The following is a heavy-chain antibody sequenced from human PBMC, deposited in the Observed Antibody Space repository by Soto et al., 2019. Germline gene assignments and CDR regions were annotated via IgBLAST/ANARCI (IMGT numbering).Heavy chain of an antibody. V-gene: IGHV3-43*01. CDR1: GFIFDDFT. J-gene: IGHJ4*02. Sequence: EVQLVESGGTVIQPGGSLRLSCAASGFIFDDFTMNWVRLLPGKGLQWVSYINWDGRITMYADSVKGRFTISRDNTKNPLYMHMNSLGADDTALYYCAQEEGAAVKSPGDGGQGTRVTFSS. CDR2: INWDGRIT. CDR3: AQEEGAAVKSPGD. D-gene: IGHD4-17*01.